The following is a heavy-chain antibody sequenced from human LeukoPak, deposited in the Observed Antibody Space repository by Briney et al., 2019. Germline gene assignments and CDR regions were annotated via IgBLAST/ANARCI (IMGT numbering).Heavy chain of an antibody. CDR2: INPSGGST. V-gene: IGHV1-46*01. CDR3: ARDYTIFGVVNPFDP. Sequence: ASVTVSCKASGYTFTSYYMHWVRQAPGQGLEWMGIINPSGGSTSYAQKFQGRVTMTRDMSTSTVYMELSSLRSEDTAVYYCARDYTIFGVVNPFDPWGQGTLVTVSS. D-gene: IGHD3-3*01. J-gene: IGHJ5*02. CDR1: GYTFTSYY.